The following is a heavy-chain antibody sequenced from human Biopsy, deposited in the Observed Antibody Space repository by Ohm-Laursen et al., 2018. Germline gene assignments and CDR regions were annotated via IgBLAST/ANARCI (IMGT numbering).Heavy chain of an antibody. CDR2: IYGDGRT. Sequence: GSLRLSCAASGFSVNDNYMSWVRQAPGKGLEWVSFIYGDGRTFYAGSVKDRFTLSRDTSNNLTFLQMDSLRADDTAVYYCARGGIVSVHSYGRMGLFYFDYWGQGTLVTVSS. CDR3: ARGGIVSVHSYGRMGLFYFDY. D-gene: IGHD5-18*01. CDR1: GFSVNDNY. V-gene: IGHV3-53*01. J-gene: IGHJ4*02.